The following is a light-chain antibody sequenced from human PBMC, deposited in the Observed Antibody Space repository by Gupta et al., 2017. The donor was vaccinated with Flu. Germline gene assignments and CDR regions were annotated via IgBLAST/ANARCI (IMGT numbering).Light chain of an antibody. CDR1: SKDVGAYDY. CDR2: EVN. Sequence: SITIACTGTSKDVGAYDYVSWYQQFPGNVPRLIMYEVNIRPAGISNRFSASKSGNTASLTISGLQPEDEATYYCASHTTSSTLVFGGGTEVTGL. V-gene: IGLV2-14*01. CDR3: ASHTTSSTLV. J-gene: IGLJ3*02.